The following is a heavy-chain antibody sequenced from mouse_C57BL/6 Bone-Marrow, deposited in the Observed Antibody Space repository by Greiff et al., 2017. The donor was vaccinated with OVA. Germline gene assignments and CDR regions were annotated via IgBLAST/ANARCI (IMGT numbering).Heavy chain of an antibody. V-gene: IGHV1-59*01. CDR3: ARGDYCGWYFDV. CDR2: IDPSDSYT. Sequence: QVQLQQPGAELVRPGTSVKLSCKASGYTFTSYWMHWVKQRPGQGLEWIGVIDPSDSYTNYNQKFKGKATLTVDTSSSTAYMQLSSLTSEDSAVYYGARGDYCGWYFDVWGTGTTVTVSS. D-gene: IGHD1-1*01. J-gene: IGHJ1*03. CDR1: GYTFTSYW.